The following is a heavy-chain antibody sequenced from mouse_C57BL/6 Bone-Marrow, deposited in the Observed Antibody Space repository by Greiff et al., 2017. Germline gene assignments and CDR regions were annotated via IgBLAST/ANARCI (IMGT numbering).Heavy chain of an antibody. CDR2: ISDGGSYT. D-gene: IGHD3-2*02. Sequence: EVQLVQSGGGLVKPGGSLKLSCAASGFTFSSYAMPWVRQTPEQRLEWVATISDGGSYTYYPDNVKGRFTISRDNAKNNLYLQMSQLKSEDTAMYYCTSETAQALWGTGTTLTVSS. CDR1: GFTFSSYA. CDR3: TSETAQAL. J-gene: IGHJ2*01. V-gene: IGHV5-4*01.